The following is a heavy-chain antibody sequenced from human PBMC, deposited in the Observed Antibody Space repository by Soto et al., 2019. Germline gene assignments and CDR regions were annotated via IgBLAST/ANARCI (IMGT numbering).Heavy chain of an antibody. CDR1: GYTFTSYY. CDR2: MNPSGGST. J-gene: IGHJ6*02. V-gene: IGHV1-46*01. Sequence: QVQLVQSGAEVKKPGASVKVSCKASGYTFTSYYMHWVRQAPGQGLEWMGIMNPSGGSTSYAQKFQGRVTMTRDTSTSTVYMELSSLRSEDTAVYYCARGDYVWGSYRYYYYYGMDIWGQGTTVTVSS. D-gene: IGHD3-16*02. CDR3: ARGDYVWGSYRYYYYYGMDI.